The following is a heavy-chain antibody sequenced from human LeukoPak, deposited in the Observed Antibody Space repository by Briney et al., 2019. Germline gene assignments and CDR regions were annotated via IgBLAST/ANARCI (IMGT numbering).Heavy chain of an antibody. CDR2: ISGSGGST. Sequence: GGSLRLSCAASGFTFSSYAMSWVRQARGEGLGWVSAISGSGGSTYYADSVKGRFTISRDNSKNTLYLQMNSLRPEDTAVYYCAKGTPFPFDYWGQGTLITVSS. V-gene: IGHV3-23*01. CDR3: AKGTPFPFDY. CDR1: GFTFSSYA. J-gene: IGHJ4*02.